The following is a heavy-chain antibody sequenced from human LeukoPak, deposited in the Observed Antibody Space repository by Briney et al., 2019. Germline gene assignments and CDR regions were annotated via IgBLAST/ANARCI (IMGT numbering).Heavy chain of an antibody. CDR2: ISSSSYI. V-gene: IGHV3-21*01. Sequence: GRSLGLFYAASVFIFSRYSMNWVPQAPGKGLEWVLSISSSSYIYHADSVKGRFAISRDNAKNSLYLQMNSLRAEDTAVYYCARDSYDYVWGSYRYTLFDYWGQGTLVTVSS. J-gene: IGHJ4*02. CDR1: VFIFSRYS. D-gene: IGHD3-16*02. CDR3: ARDSYDYVWGSYRYTLFDY.